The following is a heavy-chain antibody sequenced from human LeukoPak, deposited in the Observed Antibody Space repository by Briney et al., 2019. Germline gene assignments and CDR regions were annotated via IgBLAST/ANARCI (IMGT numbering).Heavy chain of an antibody. J-gene: IGHJ4*02. CDR3: ARDPPYYDSSGYYLPYFDY. V-gene: IGHV3-21*01. CDR1: GFTVSSNY. CDR2: ISSSSSYI. D-gene: IGHD3-22*01. Sequence: GGSLRLSCAASGFTVSSNYMSWVRQAPGKGLEWVSSISSSSSYIYYADSVKGRFTISRDNAKNSLYLQMNSLRAEDTAVYYCARDPPYYDSSGYYLPYFDYWGQGTLVTVSS.